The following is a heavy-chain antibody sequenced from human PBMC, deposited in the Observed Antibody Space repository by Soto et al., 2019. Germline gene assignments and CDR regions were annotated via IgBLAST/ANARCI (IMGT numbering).Heavy chain of an antibody. V-gene: IGHV4-4*07. CDR1: GGSISSYY. Sequence: SETLSLTCTVSGGSISSYYWSWIRQPAGKGLEWIGRIYTSGSTNYNPSLKSRVTMSVDTSKNQFSLKLSSVTAADAAVYYCARVGVVVPAATMGHYYYGMDVWGQGTTVTVSS. D-gene: IGHD2-2*01. CDR2: IYTSGST. CDR3: ARVGVVVPAATMGHYYYGMDV. J-gene: IGHJ6*02.